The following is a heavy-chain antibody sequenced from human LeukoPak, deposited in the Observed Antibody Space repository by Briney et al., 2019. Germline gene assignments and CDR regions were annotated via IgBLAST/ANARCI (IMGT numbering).Heavy chain of an antibody. D-gene: IGHD2-8*01. Sequence: GGSLRLSCAASGFTFSSYSMNWVRQAPGKGLEWVSYIRSPSSSTIYYADSVKGRFTISRDNAKNSLYLQMNSLRAEDTAVYYCARALYYFDYWGQGTLVTVSS. CDR2: IRSPSSSTI. V-gene: IGHV3-48*01. CDR1: GFTFSSYS. CDR3: ARALYYFDY. J-gene: IGHJ4*02.